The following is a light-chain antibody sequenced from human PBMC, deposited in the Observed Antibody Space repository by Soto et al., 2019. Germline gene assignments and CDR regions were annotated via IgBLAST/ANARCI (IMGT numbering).Light chain of an antibody. CDR1: TGAVTSGHY. CDR2: DTS. Sequence: QAVVTQETSLTVSPGGTVTLTCGSSTGAVTSGHYPYWFQQKPGQAPRTLIYDTSNKHSWTPARFSGSLLGGKAALTLSGAQPEYEAEYYCLLSYSGARGVFGGGTKLTVL. V-gene: IGLV7-46*01. CDR3: LLSYSGARGV. J-gene: IGLJ3*02.